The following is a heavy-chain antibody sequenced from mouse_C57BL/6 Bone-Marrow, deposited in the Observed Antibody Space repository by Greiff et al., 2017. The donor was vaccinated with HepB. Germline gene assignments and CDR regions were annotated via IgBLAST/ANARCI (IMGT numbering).Heavy chain of an antibody. CDR2: IDLENGDT. CDR1: GFNIKDDY. CDR3: TTDYYYGSSYWYFDV. D-gene: IGHD1-1*01. V-gene: IGHV14-4*01. Sequence: EVQLQQSGAELVRPGASVKLSCTASGFNIKDDYMHWVKQRPEQGLEWIGWIDLENGDTEYASKFQGKATITADTSSNTAYLQLSSLTSEDTAVYYCTTDYYYGSSYWYFDVWGTGTTVTVSS. J-gene: IGHJ1*03.